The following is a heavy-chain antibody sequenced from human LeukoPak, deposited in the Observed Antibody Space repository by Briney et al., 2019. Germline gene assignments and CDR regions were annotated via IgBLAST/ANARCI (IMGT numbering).Heavy chain of an antibody. Sequence: GGSLRLSCAASGFTFSSYWMSWVRQAPGKGLEWVANIKQDGSEKYYVDSVKGRFAISRDNAKNSLYLQMNSLRLEDTAVYYCARNRDCSRTSCFNAFDVWGQGTMAIVSS. CDR3: ARNRDCSRTSCFNAFDV. CDR1: GFTFSSYW. D-gene: IGHD2-2*01. CDR2: IKQDGSEK. J-gene: IGHJ3*01. V-gene: IGHV3-7*01.